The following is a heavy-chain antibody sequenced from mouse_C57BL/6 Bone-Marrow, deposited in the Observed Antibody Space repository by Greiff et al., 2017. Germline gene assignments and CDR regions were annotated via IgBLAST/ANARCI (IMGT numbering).Heavy chain of an antibody. CDR3: ARGSYSDY. Sequence: VKLQESGAELVRPGTSVKVSCKASGYAFTNYLIEWVKQRPGKGLEWIGVINPGSGGTKYNEKFKGKATLTADKSSSTAYMQLSSLTSDDSAVYFCARGSYSDYWGQGTTLTVSS. V-gene: IGHV1-54*01. CDR2: INPGSGGT. CDR1: GYAFTNYL. D-gene: IGHD1-1*01. J-gene: IGHJ2*01.